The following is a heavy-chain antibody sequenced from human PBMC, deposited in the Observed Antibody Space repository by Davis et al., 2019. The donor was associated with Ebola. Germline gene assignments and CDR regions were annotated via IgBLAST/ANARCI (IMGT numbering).Heavy chain of an antibody. Sequence: GESLKISCAASGFTFSSYWMSWVRQAPGKGLEWVANIKQDGSEKYYVDSVKGRFTISRDNAKNSLYLQMNSLRAEDTAVYYCARDYSQPHRYYYGMDVWGQGTTVTVSS. CDR3: ARDYSQPHRYYYGMDV. D-gene: IGHD2-21*01. J-gene: IGHJ6*02. CDR2: IKQDGSEK. CDR1: GFTFSSYW. V-gene: IGHV3-7*01.